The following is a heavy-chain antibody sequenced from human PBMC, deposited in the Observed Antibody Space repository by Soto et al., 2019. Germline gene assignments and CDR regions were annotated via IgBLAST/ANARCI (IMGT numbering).Heavy chain of an antibody. CDR3: ERVPSRHGVDD. CDR1: GSSLRRSPYC. D-gene: IGHD3-16*01. Sequence: PSETLPLTGCVSGSSLRRSPYCWGWIRQPPGRGLEWIGSLYYNVGTYYNPSLKSRVTISADTSANQFSLMLNSVTAADTAIYYCERVPSRHGVDDGGQGTL. V-gene: IGHV4-39*01. CDR2: LYYNVGT. J-gene: IGHJ4*02.